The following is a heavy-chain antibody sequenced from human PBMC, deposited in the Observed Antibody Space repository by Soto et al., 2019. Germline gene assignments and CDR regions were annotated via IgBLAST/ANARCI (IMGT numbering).Heavy chain of an antibody. Sequence: EGSLRRSCAASGFTFTTYGMNWVRQAPGKGLEWVSSISSRSKYIYYADSVQGRFTISRDNAENSLFLQMSSLRAEDTAVYYCARGGPDLWNSVYSFDTWGQGALVTVSS. J-gene: IGHJ4*02. V-gene: IGHV3-21*01. CDR2: ISSRSKYI. D-gene: IGHD3-3*01. CDR1: GFTFTTYG. CDR3: ARGGPDLWNSVYSFDT.